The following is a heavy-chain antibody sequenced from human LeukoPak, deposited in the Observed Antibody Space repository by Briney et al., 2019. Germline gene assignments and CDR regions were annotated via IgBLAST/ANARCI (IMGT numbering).Heavy chain of an antibody. CDR2: ISGTGVSR. J-gene: IGHJ3*02. V-gene: IGHV3-23*01. CDR1: GFTFNNYA. CDR3: AKKYYYDGSGSFPHDAFDI. Sequence: GGAVRLSCAASGFTFNNYAMGWVRQAPGKGLEWVSGISGTGVSRYYADSVKGRVTISRDNSKNTLSLQMNSLRVEDTAIYYCAKKYYYDGSGSFPHDAFDIWGQGTMVTVSS. D-gene: IGHD3-22*01.